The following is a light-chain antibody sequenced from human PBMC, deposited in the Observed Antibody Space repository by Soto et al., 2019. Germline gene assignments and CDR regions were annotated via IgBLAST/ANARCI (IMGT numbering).Light chain of an antibody. CDR1: QSVLYSSNNRNY. CDR3: QQYYDTVT. V-gene: IGKV4-1*01. Sequence: IVMTQSPDSLAVSLDERATINCKSSQSVLYSSNNRNYLAWYQQKPGQPPKLLIYWAFTRQSGVPDRFSGSGSGTDFTLTISSLRAEDVAVYYCQQYYDTVTFGPGTKVEIK. CDR2: WAF. J-gene: IGKJ3*01.